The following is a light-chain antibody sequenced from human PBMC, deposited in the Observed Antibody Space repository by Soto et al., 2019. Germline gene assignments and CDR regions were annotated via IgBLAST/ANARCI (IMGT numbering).Light chain of an antibody. CDR1: SSDVGAYNY. V-gene: IGLV2-14*01. Sequence: QSALTQPASVSGSPGQSITISCTGTSSDVGAYNYVSWYQQHPGKAPKLMIYEVRNRPSGVSDRFSGSRSGNTASLTISGLQAEDESDYYCSSYTSSSTGVFGGGTKVTVL. J-gene: IGLJ3*02. CDR2: EVR. CDR3: SSYTSSSTGV.